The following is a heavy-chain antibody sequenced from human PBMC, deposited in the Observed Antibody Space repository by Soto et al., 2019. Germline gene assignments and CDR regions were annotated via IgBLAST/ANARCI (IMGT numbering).Heavy chain of an antibody. CDR1: GGSISRGGYS. J-gene: IGHJ6*02. CDR3: ARAQLGYRYGNYGMDV. Sequence: PSETLSLTCAVSGGSISRGGYSWSWIRQPPGKGLEWIGYIYHTGSTYYNPSLKSRVTISVDRSRNQFSLNLNSVTAAGTAVYYCARAQLGYRYGNYGMDVWGQGTTVTVSS. D-gene: IGHD5-18*01. V-gene: IGHV4-30-2*01. CDR2: IYHTGST.